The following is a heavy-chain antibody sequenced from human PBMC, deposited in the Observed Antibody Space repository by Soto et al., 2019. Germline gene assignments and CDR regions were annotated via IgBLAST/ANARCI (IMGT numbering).Heavy chain of an antibody. D-gene: IGHD3-9*01. V-gene: IGHV3-30-3*01. CDR1: GFTFSSYA. CDR2: ISYDGSNK. Sequence: GGSLRLSCAASGFTFSSYAMHWVRQAPGKGLEWVAVISYDGSNKYYADSVKGRFTISRGNSKNTLYLQMNSLRAEDTAVYYCARDAPRDRRYFEWLNYTHLGYYYGLDVWGQGTTVTVSS. J-gene: IGHJ6*02. CDR3: ARDAPRDRRYFEWLNYTHLGYYYGLDV.